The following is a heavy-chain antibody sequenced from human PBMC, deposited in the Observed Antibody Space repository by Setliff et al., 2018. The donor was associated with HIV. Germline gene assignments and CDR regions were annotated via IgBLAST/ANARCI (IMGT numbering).Heavy chain of an antibody. CDR1: GYILTSYA. CDR3: ARRHPPRVTPTAVDYYYYYMDV. CDR2: INAGNGDT. V-gene: IGHV1-3*01. Sequence: ASVKVSCKASGYILTSYAIHWVRQAPGQGLEWMGWINAGNGDTKYSHKFQGRVSITRDTSANTAYMELSSLRSEDTAVYYCARRHPPRVTPTAVDYYYYYMDVWGKGTTVTVSS. J-gene: IGHJ6*03. D-gene: IGHD4-4*01.